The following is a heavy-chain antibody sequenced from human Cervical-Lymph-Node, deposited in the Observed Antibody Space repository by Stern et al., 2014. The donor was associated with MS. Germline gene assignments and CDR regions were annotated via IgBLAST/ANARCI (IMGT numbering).Heavy chain of an antibody. D-gene: IGHD6-19*01. Sequence: QVQLVQSGGGVVQPGRSLRLSCVASGFTFSNYGMHWVRQSPGKGLEWLAVISNDGNNKFYADSVKGRFTISRDNSKNTLYLQINSLRGEDTAVYYCAKERVQWLDFDYWGQGTRVTVSS. CDR1: GFTFSNYG. CDR2: ISNDGNNK. J-gene: IGHJ4*02. CDR3: AKERVQWLDFDY. V-gene: IGHV3-30*18.